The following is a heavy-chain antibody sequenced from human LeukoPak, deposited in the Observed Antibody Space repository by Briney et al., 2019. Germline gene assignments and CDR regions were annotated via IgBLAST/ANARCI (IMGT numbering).Heavy chain of an antibody. J-gene: IGHJ4*02. CDR2: INPDSGGA. CDR1: GYTFTGYY. Sequence: GASVKVSCKASGYTFTGYYMHWVRQAPGQGLEWMGWINPDSGGANFAQKFQGRVTMTRDSSISTAYMELSRLRSDDTAVYYCGRDFHDSLDYWGQGTLVTVSS. CDR3: GRDFHDSLDY. V-gene: IGHV1-2*02.